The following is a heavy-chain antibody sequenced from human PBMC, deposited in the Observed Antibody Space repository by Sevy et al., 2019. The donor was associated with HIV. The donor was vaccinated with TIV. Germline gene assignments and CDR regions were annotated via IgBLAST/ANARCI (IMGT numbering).Heavy chain of an antibody. D-gene: IGHD3-3*01. CDR2: ISSSGSTI. CDR3: ARVGARYLEWSAGGMDV. CDR1: GFTFSSYA. Sequence: GGSLRLSCAASGFTFSSYAMSWVRQAPGKGLEWVSYISSSGSTIYYADSVKGRFTISRDNAKISLYLQMNSLRAEDTAVYYCARVGARYLEWSAGGMDVWVQGSTVTVSS. J-gene: IGHJ6*02. V-gene: IGHV3-48*04.